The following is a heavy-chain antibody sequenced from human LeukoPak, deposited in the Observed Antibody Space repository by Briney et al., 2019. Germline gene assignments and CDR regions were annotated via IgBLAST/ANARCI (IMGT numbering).Heavy chain of an antibody. CDR1: GGSISSGGYS. V-gene: IGHV4-30-2*01. Sequence: PSETLSLTCTVSGGSISSGGYSWSWIRQPPGKGLEWIGYIYHSGSTYYNPSLKSRVTISVDRSKNQFSLKLSSVTAADTAVYYCARDGIAEGGWYFDLWGRGTLVTVSS. D-gene: IGHD2-15*01. CDR2: IYHSGST. J-gene: IGHJ2*01. CDR3: ARDGIAEGGWYFDL.